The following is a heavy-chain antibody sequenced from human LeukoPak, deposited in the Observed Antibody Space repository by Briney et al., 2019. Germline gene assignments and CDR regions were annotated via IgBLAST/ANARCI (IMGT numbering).Heavy chain of an antibody. CDR1: GFTFSSYG. V-gene: IGHV3-33*06. Sequence: PGRSLRLSCAASGFTFSSYGMHWVRQAPGKGLEWVAVIWYDGSNKYYADSVKGRFTISRDNSKNTLYLQMNSLRAEDTAVYYCAKPACYNANCYTPRAPFDSWGQGTLVTVSS. CDR3: AKPACYNANCYTPRAPFDS. D-gene: IGHD2-2*02. CDR2: IWYDGSNK. J-gene: IGHJ4*02.